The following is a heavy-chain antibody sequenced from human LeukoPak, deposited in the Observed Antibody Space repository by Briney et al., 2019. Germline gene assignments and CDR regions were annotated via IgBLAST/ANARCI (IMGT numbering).Heavy chain of an antibody. CDR2: INSDGGST. CDR1: GFTFSSYW. CDR3: AIAAGMGSLDF. J-gene: IGHJ4*02. V-gene: IGHV3-74*01. D-gene: IGHD6-19*01. Sequence: GGSLRLSCAAAGFTFSSYWTHWVRQAPGKGLVWVSRINSDGGSTTYVDSVKGRFTISRDNAKNTLYLQMNSLRAEDTAVYYCAIAAGMGSLDFWRQGTLVTVSS.